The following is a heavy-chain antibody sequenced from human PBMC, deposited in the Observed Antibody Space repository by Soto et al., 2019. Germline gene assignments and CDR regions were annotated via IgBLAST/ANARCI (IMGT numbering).Heavy chain of an antibody. D-gene: IGHD3-10*01. CDR2: IYHSGST. CDR1: GGSISSSNW. CDR3: ARGSGSYQRGTAWFDP. Sequence: QVQLQESGPGLVKPSGTLSLTCAVSGGSISSSNWWSWVRQPPGKGLEWIGEIYHSGSTNYNPSLRGRATISVDKSKNQFSVKLSSVTAADTAVYCCARGSGSYQRGTAWFDPWGQGTLVTVSS. V-gene: IGHV4-4*01. J-gene: IGHJ5*02.